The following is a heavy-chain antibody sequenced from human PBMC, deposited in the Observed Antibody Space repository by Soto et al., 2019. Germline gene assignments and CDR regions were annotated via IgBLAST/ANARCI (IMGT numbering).Heavy chain of an antibody. CDR1: GGSISSGYYY. Sequence: QVQLQESGPGLVEPSQTLSLTCTVSGGSISSGYYYWSWIRQPPGKGLEWMGHIYDSGSTYSNPSVKSRASIPIDTSKNQFSLKLTSVTDADTAVYYCARGPAGDKVDYWGQGTLVTVSS. J-gene: IGHJ4*02. D-gene: IGHD7-27*01. V-gene: IGHV4-30-4*01. CDR2: IYDSGST. CDR3: ARGPAGDKVDY.